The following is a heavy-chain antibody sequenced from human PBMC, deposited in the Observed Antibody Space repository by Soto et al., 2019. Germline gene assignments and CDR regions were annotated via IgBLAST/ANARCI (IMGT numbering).Heavy chain of an antibody. J-gene: IGHJ5*02. CDR3: ARRSSGWYLVYWFDP. CDR2: ISAYNGNT. D-gene: IGHD6-19*01. Sequence: SWVRQAPGQGLEWMGWISAYNGNTNYAQKLQGRVTMTTDTSTSTAYMELRSLRSDDTAVYYCARRSSGWYLVYWFDPWGQGTLVTVSS. V-gene: IGHV1-18*01.